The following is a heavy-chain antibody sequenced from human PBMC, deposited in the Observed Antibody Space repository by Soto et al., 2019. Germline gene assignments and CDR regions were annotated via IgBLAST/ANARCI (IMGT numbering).Heavy chain of an antibody. CDR2: ISYDGSNK. J-gene: IGHJ4*02. V-gene: IGHV3-30-3*01. Sequence: GGSLRLSCAASGFTFSSYAMHWVRQAPGKGLEWVAVISYDGSNKYYADSVKGRFTISRDNSKNTLYLQMNSLRAEDTAVYYCARDFQPYVFYFDYWGQGTLVTVSS. CDR3: ARDFQPYVFYFDY. CDR1: GFTFSSYA. D-gene: IGHD2-8*01.